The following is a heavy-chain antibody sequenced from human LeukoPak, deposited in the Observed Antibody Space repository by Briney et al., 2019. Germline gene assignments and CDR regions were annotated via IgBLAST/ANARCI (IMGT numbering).Heavy chain of an antibody. CDR3: ARYGKRTTDYFDY. CDR1: GFTFSSYS. Sequence: GGSLRLSCAASGFTFSSYSMNWVRQAPGKGLEWVSSISSSSSYIYYADSVKGRFTISRDNAKNTLYLQMNSLRAEDTAVYYCARYGKRTTDYFDYWGQGTLVTVSS. D-gene: IGHD1-14*01. CDR2: ISSSSSYI. V-gene: IGHV3-21*04. J-gene: IGHJ4*02.